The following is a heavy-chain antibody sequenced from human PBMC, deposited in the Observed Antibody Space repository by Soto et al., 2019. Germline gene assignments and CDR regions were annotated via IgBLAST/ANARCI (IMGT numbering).Heavy chain of an antibody. CDR2: IGGHGNFT. CDR3: SKDPWELVFDS. D-gene: IGHD1-26*01. Sequence: GGSLRLSCAASGFTFSTNAMSWVRQVPGKGLEWVSAIGGHGNFTYYADSVKGRFTISRDISKNILYLHMSSLRVDDTAVYYCSKDPWELVFDSWGQGTLVTVSS. J-gene: IGHJ4*01. CDR1: GFTFSTNA. V-gene: IGHV3-23*01.